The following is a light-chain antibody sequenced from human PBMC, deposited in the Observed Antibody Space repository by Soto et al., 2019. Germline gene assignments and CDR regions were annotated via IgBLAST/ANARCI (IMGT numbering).Light chain of an antibody. V-gene: IGLV1-40*01. J-gene: IGLJ2*01. CDR3: QSYDSSRSGSV. CDR1: SSNIGAGYD. CDR2: GNS. Sequence: QSVLTQPHSVSGAPGQRVTISCTGSSSNIGAGYDVHWYQQLPGTAPKLLIYGNSNRPSGVPDRFSGSKSGTSASLAITGLQAEDEADYYCQSYDSSRSGSVFGGGTTLTVL.